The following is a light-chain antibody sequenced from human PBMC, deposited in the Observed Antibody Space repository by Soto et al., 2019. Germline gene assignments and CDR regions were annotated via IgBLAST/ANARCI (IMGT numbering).Light chain of an antibody. CDR2: DAS. CDR1: QDISNY. V-gene: IGKV1-33*01. CDR3: QQYDNPPLT. J-gene: IGKJ4*01. Sequence: DIQMTQSPSSLSASVGDRVTITCQASQDISNYLNWYQQKPGKAPKLLIYDASNLETGVPSRFSGSGSGKDFTFTISSLQPEDIATYYCQQYDNPPLTFGGGSKVDI.